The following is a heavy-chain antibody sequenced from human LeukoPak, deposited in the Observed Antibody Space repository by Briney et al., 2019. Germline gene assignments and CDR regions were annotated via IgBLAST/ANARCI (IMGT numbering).Heavy chain of an antibody. CDR2: IYRSGRT. D-gene: IGHD2-15*01. CDR1: GGSIRSSNW. Sequence: NPSGTLSLTCAVSGGSIRSSNWWSWVRQPPGKGLEWIGEIYRSGRTNYNSSLKSRVTISVDTSKNQFSLKLSSVTAADTAVYYCARQSKRYIVVVVAATYSWFDPWGQGTLVTVSS. J-gene: IGHJ5*02. CDR3: ARQSKRYIVVVVAATYSWFDP. V-gene: IGHV4-4*02.